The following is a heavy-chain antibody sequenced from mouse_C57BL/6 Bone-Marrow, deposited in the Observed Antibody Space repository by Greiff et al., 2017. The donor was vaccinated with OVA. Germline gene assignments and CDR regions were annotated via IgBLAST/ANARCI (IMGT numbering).Heavy chain of an antibody. CDR2: ISSGGSYT. CDR3: ARAVYLPYAMDY. Sequence: DVMLVESGGDLVKPGGSLKLSCAASGFTFSSYGMSWVRQTPDKRLEWVATISSGGSYTYYPDSVKGRFTISGDNAKNTLYLQMSSLKSEDTAMYYCARAVYLPYAMDYWGQGTSVTVSS. J-gene: IGHJ4*01. V-gene: IGHV5-6*02. D-gene: IGHD3-3*01. CDR1: GFTFSSYG.